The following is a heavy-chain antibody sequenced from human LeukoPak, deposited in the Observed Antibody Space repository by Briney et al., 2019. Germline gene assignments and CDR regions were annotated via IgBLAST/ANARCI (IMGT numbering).Heavy chain of an antibody. CDR2: INQDGRTK. V-gene: IGHV3-7*03. J-gene: IGHJ4*02. D-gene: IGHD3-10*01. CDR1: GFTFSTYW. CDR3: TRDSHGSRTYSDDY. Sequence: GGSLRVPYATFGFTFSTYWMRWVRQAPGNGPEWVANINQDGRTKYYVDSVRGRFTISRDNAKNSLYLQMNSLRAEDTAVYYCTRDSHGSRTYSDDYWGQGTLVTVSS.